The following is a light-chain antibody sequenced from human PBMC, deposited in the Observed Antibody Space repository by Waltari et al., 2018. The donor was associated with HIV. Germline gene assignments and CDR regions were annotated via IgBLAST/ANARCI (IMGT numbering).Light chain of an antibody. V-gene: IGLV6-57*02. Sequence: KFMLTQPHSVSESPGRTVTISCTGSSGNIARNYVQWYRQRPGSAPTTVIYEDTKRPSWGPDRFSCSIASSSNSASLTISGLRTEDDADYYCHSYDGSNWVFGGGTKLTVL. CDR1: SGNIARNY. J-gene: IGLJ3*02. CDR3: HSYDGSNWV. CDR2: EDT.